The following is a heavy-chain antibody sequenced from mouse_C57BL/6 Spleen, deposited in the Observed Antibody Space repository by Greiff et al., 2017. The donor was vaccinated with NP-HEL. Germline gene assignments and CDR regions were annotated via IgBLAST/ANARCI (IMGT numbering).Heavy chain of an antibody. CDR3: AKNYGSSYPYYYAMDY. J-gene: IGHJ4*01. D-gene: IGHD1-1*01. Sequence: EVQLVESGGGLVKPGGSLKLSCAASGFTFSDYGMHWVRQAPEKGLEWVAYISSGSSTIYYADTVKGRFTISRDNAKNTLFLQMTSLRSEDTAMYYCAKNYGSSYPYYYAMDYWGQGTSVTVSS. CDR1: GFTFSDYG. CDR2: ISSGSSTI. V-gene: IGHV5-17*01.